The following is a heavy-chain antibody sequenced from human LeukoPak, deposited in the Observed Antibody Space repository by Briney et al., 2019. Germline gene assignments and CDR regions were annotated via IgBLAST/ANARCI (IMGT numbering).Heavy chain of an antibody. Sequence: PGGSLRLSCAASGFTVSSYYMNWARQAPGKELEWVSFIYTTGRTHDSDSVKGRFTISRDNAKNSLYLQMNSLRAEDTAVYYCAELGITMIGGVWGKGTTVTISS. D-gene: IGHD3-10*02. J-gene: IGHJ6*04. CDR3: AELGITMIGGV. CDR2: IYTTGRT. V-gene: IGHV3-53*01. CDR1: GFTVSSYY.